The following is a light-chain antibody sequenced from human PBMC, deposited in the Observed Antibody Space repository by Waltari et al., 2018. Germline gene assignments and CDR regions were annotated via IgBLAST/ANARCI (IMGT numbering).Light chain of an antibody. CDR1: QSSSSW. CDR3: QQYNSYPYT. V-gene: IGKV1-5*03. CDR2: KAS. Sequence: RASQSSSSWLAWYQQKPGKAPKLLIYKASSLESGVPSRFSGSGSGTEFTLTISSLQPDDFATYYCQQYNSYPYTFGQGTKLEIK. J-gene: IGKJ2*01.